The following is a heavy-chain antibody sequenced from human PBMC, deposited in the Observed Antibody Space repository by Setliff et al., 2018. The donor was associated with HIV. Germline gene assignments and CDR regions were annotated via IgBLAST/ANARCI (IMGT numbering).Heavy chain of an antibody. CDR1: GFTFTSYW. D-gene: IGHD3-3*01. CDR2: IKEDGREK. V-gene: IGHV3-7*01. J-gene: IGHJ4*02. CDR3: ATFADGPDS. Sequence: PGGSLRLSCAASGFTFTSYWMTWVRQAPGKGLEWVATIKEDGREKYYVGSVKGRFTISRDNAKRSLYLQMNRLKTDDTAFYYCATFADGPDSWGQGTLVTVSS.